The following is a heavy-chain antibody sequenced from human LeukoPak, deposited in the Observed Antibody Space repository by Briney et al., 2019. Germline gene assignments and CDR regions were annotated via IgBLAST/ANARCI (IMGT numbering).Heavy chain of an antibody. CDR1: GFTFSISG. Sequence: GGSLRLSCAASGFTFSISGMNWVRQAPGKGLEWLANIRQDGSETYYVGSVKGRFTISRDNAKNSLYLQMSSLRAEDTAVYYCARVAVIYYYYMEVWGKGTTVTVSS. CDR2: IRQDGSET. CDR3: ARVAVIYYYYMEV. D-gene: IGHD2/OR15-2a*01. J-gene: IGHJ6*03. V-gene: IGHV3-7*01.